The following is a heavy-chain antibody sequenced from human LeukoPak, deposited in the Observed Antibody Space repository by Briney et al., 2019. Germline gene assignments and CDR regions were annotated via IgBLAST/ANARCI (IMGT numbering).Heavy chain of an antibody. Sequence: ASVKVSCKASGYTFTSYYMHWVRQAPGQGLGWMGIINPSGGSTSYAQKFQGRVTMTRDTSTSTVYMELSSLRSEDTAVYYCARDRCSGGSCYAFDIWGQGTMVTVSS. V-gene: IGHV1-46*01. CDR1: GYTFTSYY. CDR2: INPSGGST. J-gene: IGHJ3*02. CDR3: ARDRCSGGSCYAFDI. D-gene: IGHD2-15*01.